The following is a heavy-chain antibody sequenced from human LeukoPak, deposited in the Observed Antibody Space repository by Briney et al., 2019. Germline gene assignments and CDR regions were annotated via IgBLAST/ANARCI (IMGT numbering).Heavy chain of an antibody. CDR2: IYYSGST. CDR1: YGSISSSSYY. CDR3: ARRGYDFWSGYYKPTKEYYMDV. V-gene: IGHV4-39*01. J-gene: IGHJ6*03. D-gene: IGHD3-3*01. Sequence: SETLSLTCTVSYGSISSSSYYWGWIRQPPGKGLEWIGSIYYSGSTYYNPSLKSRVTISVDTSKNQFSLKLSSVTAADTAVYYCARRGYDFWSGYYKPTKEYYMDVWGKGTTVTVSS.